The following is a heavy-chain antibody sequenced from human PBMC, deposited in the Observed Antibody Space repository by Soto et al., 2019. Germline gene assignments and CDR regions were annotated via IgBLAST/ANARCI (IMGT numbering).Heavy chain of an antibody. J-gene: IGHJ6*02. CDR3: ASPHIVVVTATDYYYYGMDV. D-gene: IGHD2-21*02. CDR2: IIPIFGTA. Sequence: SVNVSCKASGGTFSSYAISWVRQAPGQGLEWMGGIIPIFGTANYAQKFQGRVTITADKSTSTAYMELSSLRSEDTAVYYCASPHIVVVTATDYYYYGMDVWGQGTTVTVSS. CDR1: GGTFSSYA. V-gene: IGHV1-69*06.